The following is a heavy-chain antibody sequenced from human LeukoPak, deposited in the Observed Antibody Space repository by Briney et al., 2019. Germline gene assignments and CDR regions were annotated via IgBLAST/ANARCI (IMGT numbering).Heavy chain of an antibody. J-gene: IGHJ5*02. CDR3: VKDAGTA. D-gene: IGHD2-8*02. V-gene: IGHV3-7*01. Sequence: GGSLRLSCAASGFTFSNNWMSWVRQAPGKGLECVANIKKDGSEKHYINSVKGRFTISRDNAKNSLYLQMDSLRAEDTALYYCVKDAGTAWGQGTLVTVSS. CDR1: GFTFSNNW. CDR2: IKKDGSEK.